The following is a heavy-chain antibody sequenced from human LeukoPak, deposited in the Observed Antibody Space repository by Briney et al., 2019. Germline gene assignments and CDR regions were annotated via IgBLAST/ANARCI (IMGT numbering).Heavy chain of an antibody. CDR2: IDYSGST. Sequence: TLSLTCTVSGGSISSYYWRWIRQPPGKGLEWIGYIDYSGSTNYNPSLESRVTISVDTSKNQFSLKLSSVTAADTAVYYCAGSTYGHDELDYWGQGTLVTVSS. V-gene: IGHV4-59*08. D-gene: IGHD5-12*01. CDR1: GGSISSYY. CDR3: AGSTYGHDELDY. J-gene: IGHJ4*02.